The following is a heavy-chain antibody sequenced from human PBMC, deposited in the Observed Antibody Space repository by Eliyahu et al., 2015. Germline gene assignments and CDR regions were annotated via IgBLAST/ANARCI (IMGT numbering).Heavy chain of an antibody. J-gene: IGHJ4*02. D-gene: IGHD1-26*01. CDR2: IYPDDSDT. CDR3: ARQSVGATVAFDF. Sequence: EVQLVQSGAEVKKPGESLKISCKGSGYRFTSYWIGWVRQMPGKGLEWMGIIYPDDSDTRYSPSFQGQVTVSADKSISTAYLRWSSLKASDTAMYYCARQSVGATVAFDFWGQGTLVSVSS. V-gene: IGHV5-51*01. CDR1: GYRFTSYW.